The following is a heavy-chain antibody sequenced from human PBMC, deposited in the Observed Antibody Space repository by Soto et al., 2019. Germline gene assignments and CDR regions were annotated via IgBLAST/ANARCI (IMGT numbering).Heavy chain of an antibody. CDR1: GYTFSNYF. D-gene: IGHD4-17*01. V-gene: IGHV1-46*03. CDR3: ARGRGEYDNALDI. CDR2: INPNGGIT. J-gene: IGHJ3*02. Sequence: QVQLVQSGAEVKKPGASVKVSCKASGYTFSNYFIHWVRQAPGQGLEWKGIINPNGGITTYAQKLLDRVTMTRDTSTSIVYMELSSLRSDDTGVYYCARGRGEYDNALDIWGQGTIVFVSS.